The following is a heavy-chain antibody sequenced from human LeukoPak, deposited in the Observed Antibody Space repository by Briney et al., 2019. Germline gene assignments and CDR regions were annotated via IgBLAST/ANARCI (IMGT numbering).Heavy chain of an antibody. CDR1: GFTFSSYG. Sequence: GGSLRLSCAASGFTFSSYGMHWVRQAPGKGLEWVAFIRYDGSNKHYADSVKGRFTISRDNSKNTLYLQMNSLRAEDTAVYYCAKTSTPWIQLWLRDYWGQGTLVTVSS. CDR2: IRYDGSNK. CDR3: AKTSTPWIQLWLRDY. J-gene: IGHJ4*02. V-gene: IGHV3-30*02. D-gene: IGHD5-18*01.